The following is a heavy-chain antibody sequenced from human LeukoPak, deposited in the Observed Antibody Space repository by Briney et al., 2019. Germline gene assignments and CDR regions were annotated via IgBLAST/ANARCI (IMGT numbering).Heavy chain of an antibody. CDR3: ARAHPGDYSDFQFDY. D-gene: IGHD4-11*01. CDR2: ISYDGSNK. CDR1: GFTFSSYD. Sequence: PGGSLRLSCAASGFTFSSYDMHWVRQAPGKGLEWVAVISYDGSNKYYADSVKGRFTISRDNAKNSLYLQMNSLRAEDTAVYYCARAHPGDYSDFQFDYWGQGTLVTVSS. J-gene: IGHJ4*02. V-gene: IGHV3-30*03.